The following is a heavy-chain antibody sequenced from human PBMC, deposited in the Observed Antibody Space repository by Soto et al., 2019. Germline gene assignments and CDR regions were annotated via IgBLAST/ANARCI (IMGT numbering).Heavy chain of an antibody. J-gene: IGHJ6*02. V-gene: IGHV4-59*08. D-gene: IGHD3-10*01. CDR2: IQYNCYS. CDR1: GGSITNYY. CDR3: ARHGFGSLHGLVDV. Sequence: QVQLQESGPGLVKPSETISLTCTDSGGSITNYYCSWFRQPPGKGLEWIGYIQYNCYSAYNLSLKRRVTMSMDTSKTQFSLMLESVTATDTAVYYCARHGFGSLHGLVDVWGQGTTVIVSS.